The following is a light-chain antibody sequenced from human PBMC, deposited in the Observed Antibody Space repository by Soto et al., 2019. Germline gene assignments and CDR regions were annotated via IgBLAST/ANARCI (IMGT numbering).Light chain of an antibody. CDR2: GAS. J-gene: IGKJ1*01. CDR3: QQYGSSLTWT. V-gene: IGKV3-20*01. CDR1: QSVGSSY. Sequence: EIVLTQSPGTLSLSPGERATLSCRASQSVGSSYLAWYQQKPGQAPRLLTYGASSRATGIPDRFSGSGSGTDFTLTISRLEPEDFAVYYCQQYGSSLTWTFGQGTKVDIK.